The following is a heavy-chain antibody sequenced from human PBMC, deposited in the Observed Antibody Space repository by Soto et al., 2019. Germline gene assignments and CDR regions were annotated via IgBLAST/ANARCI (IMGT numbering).Heavy chain of an antibody. V-gene: IGHV4-34*01. Sequence: QVQLQQWGAGLLKPSETLSLTCAVYGGSLSGNYWSWIRQPPGKGLEWIGEINHSGSTNYNPSLTSRVTISLDTSKNQFSLKLSSVTTADTAVYYCARGPLYYDILTGYRRDYGMDVWGQGATVTVSS. CDR2: INHSGST. CDR1: GGSLSGNY. CDR3: ARGPLYYDILTGYRRDYGMDV. J-gene: IGHJ6*02. D-gene: IGHD3-9*01.